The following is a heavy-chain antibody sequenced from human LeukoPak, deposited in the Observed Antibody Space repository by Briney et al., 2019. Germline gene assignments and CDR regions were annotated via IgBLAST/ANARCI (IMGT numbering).Heavy chain of an antibody. J-gene: IGHJ4*02. V-gene: IGHV4-39*01. CDR3: ARCGYYDFWSGYNPATFDS. CDR2: IYYSGST. Sequence: PSETLSLTCTVSGGSISSGNYYWGWIRQPPGKGLEWIGSIYYSGSTYYNPSLKSRVTISLDTSKNQFSLKLSSVTAADTAVYYSARCGYYDFWSGYNPATFDSWGQGTLVTVSS. CDR1: GGSISSGNYY. D-gene: IGHD3-3*01.